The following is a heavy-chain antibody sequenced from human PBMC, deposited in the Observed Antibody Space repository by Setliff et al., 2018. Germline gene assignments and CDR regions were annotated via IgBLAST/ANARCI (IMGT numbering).Heavy chain of an antibody. CDR1: GGSVGSGSYY. CDR2: IQSTGNT. Sequence: SETLSLTCTVSGGSVGSGSYYWSWIRQPAGKGLEWIGLIQSTGNTNYNPSLQSRVTISIDTSKNQFSLKMTSVTAADTAMYFCAGTPARGTTWLSPFDCWGQGTLVTVSS. J-gene: IGHJ4*02. V-gene: IGHV4-61*02. CDR3: AGTPARGTTWLSPFDC. D-gene: IGHD5-12*01.